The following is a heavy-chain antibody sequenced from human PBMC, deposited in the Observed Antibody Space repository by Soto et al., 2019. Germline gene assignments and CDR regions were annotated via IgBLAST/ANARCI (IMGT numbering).Heavy chain of an antibody. CDR2: IFYSGST. CDR3: ARVGSSGWSPDY. D-gene: IGHD6-19*01. J-gene: IGHJ4*02. V-gene: IGHV4-59*11. CDR1: GGSISGHY. Sequence: QVQLQESGPGLVKPSETLSLTCSVSGGSISGHYWTWIRQSPGKGLEWIGYIFYSGSTNYNPSLKSRVTISVDTSKNQFSLKMSSVNAADTAVYYCARVGSSGWSPDYCGRGTLVTVSS.